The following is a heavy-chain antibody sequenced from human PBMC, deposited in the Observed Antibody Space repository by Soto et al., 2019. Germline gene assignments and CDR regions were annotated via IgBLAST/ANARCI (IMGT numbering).Heavy chain of an antibody. V-gene: IGHV4-61*01. CDR1: RGSISSGTNY. CDR3: ASGVVATNYFDY. D-gene: IGHD1-26*01. CDR2: TYYSGNT. Sequence: SETLSLTCTVSRGSISSGTNYRSWIRQPPGKGLEWIGYTYYSGNTNYNPSLKSRVTISVDASKNKFSLKLSSVTAADTAVYYDASGVVATNYFDYWGQGTLVTVSS. J-gene: IGHJ4*02.